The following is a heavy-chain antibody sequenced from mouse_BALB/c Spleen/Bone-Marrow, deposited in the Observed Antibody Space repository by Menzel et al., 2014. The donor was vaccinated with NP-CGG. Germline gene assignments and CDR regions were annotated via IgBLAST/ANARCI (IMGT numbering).Heavy chain of an antibody. CDR1: GYTFTSYW. V-gene: IGHV1-7*01. D-gene: IGHD2-12*01. J-gene: IGHJ2*01. CDR3: ARWGDDGTFDY. CDR2: INPSTGYT. Sequence: VQLQQSGAELAKPGASVKMSCKASGYTFTSYWMHWVKQRPGQGLEWIGYINPSTGYTEYNQKFKDKATLTADKSSSTAYMQLSSLTSEDAAVYYCARWGDDGTFDYWGQGTTLTVSS.